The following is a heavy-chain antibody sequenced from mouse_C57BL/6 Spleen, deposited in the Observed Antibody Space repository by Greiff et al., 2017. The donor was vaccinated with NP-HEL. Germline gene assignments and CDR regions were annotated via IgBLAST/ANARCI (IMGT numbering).Heavy chain of an antibody. J-gene: IGHJ2*01. CDR3: ARSNLYYGSSYFDY. CDR1: GYAFSSYW. CDR2: IYPGDGDT. V-gene: IGHV1-80*01. Sequence: QVQLQQSGAELVKPGASVKISCKASGYAFSSYWMNWVKQRPGKGLEWIGQIYPGDGDTNYNGKFKGKATLTADKSSSTAYMQLSSLTSEDSAVYFCARSNLYYGSSYFDYWGQGTTLTVSS. D-gene: IGHD1-1*01.